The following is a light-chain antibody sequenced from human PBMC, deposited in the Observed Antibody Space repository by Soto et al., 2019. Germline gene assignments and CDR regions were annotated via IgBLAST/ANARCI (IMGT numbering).Light chain of an antibody. CDR3: QQYYGAPLT. CDR1: QSVLSSSNNKNF. V-gene: IGKV4-1*01. Sequence: DIVMTQSPDSLAVSLGERATINCKSSQSVLSSSNNKNFLGWYQQRPAQPPKLLIYWASTRESGVPDRFTGSGSGTDFTLTISSLQAEDVAVYYCQQYYGAPLTFGGGTKVEIK. CDR2: WAS. J-gene: IGKJ4*01.